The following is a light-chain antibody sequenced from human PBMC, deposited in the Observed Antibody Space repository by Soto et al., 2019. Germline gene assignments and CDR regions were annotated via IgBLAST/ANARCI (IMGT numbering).Light chain of an antibody. V-gene: IGKV1-27*01. CDR1: QGIRNC. CDR3: QKYSSVPV. CDR2: AAS. Sequence: DIQMTQSPTSLSASVGDRVTITCQSSQGIRNCVAWYQQKPGKAPKLLIYAASTLQSGVPSRFSGSGSGTDFTLNINSLKPEDVATYSCQKYSSVPVFGPGTKVEIK. J-gene: IGKJ3*01.